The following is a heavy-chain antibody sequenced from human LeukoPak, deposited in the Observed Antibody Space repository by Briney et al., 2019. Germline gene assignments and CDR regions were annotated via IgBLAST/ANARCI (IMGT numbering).Heavy chain of an antibody. D-gene: IGHD6-19*01. CDR3: TVRKLAVTGPVSPFEI. V-gene: IGHV1-2*06. J-gene: IGHJ3*02. CDR1: GYTFPDYF. CDR2: INPNTGAI. Sequence: ASVKVSCKASGYTFPDYFMHWVRQAPGQGLEWVGRINPNTGAINYAQKIQGRVTLTRDTSINAAYMELSGLRSDDTAVYYCTVRKLAVTGPVSPFEIWGQGTMVTVSS.